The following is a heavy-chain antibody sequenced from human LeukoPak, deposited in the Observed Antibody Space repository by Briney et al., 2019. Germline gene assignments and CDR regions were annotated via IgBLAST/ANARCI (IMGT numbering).Heavy chain of an antibody. CDR2: IHYSGNS. J-gene: IGHJ4*02. Sequence: SETLSLTCTVSGASIRSSSNYWGWIRQPPAKGLEWIANIHYSGNSNYNPSLKSRATISLDTSKNQFSLKLTSLTATDSAVYYCARSLSYNSGLTSDYWGQGTLVTVSS. CDR1: GASIRSSSNY. CDR3: ARSLSYNSGLTSDY. V-gene: IGHV4-39*01. D-gene: IGHD6-25*01.